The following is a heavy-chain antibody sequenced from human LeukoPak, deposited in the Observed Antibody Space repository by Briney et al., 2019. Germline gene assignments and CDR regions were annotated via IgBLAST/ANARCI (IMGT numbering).Heavy chain of an antibody. V-gene: IGHV3-20*04. CDR3: ARVSDISVAAYFDY. Sequence: PGGSLRLSCAASGFTFSSYEMNWVRQAPGKGLEWVSTINWNGGSTGYADSVKGRFTISRDNAKNSLYLQMNSLRAEDTALYYCARVSDISVAAYFDYWGQGTLVTVSS. CDR2: INWNGGST. J-gene: IGHJ4*02. D-gene: IGHD6-19*01. CDR1: GFTFSSYE.